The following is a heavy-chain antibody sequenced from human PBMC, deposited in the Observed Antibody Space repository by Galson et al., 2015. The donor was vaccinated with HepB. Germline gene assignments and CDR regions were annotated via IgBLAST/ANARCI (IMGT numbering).Heavy chain of an antibody. V-gene: IGHV1-46*01. Sequence: SVKVSCKAYGHTFTSYSIHWVRQAPGQGLESMGIINPSDGSTSYTQKFQGRFTMTRDTSTSTVYMDLSSLRSEDTAVYYCASGRGGPSFSMDYWGQGGLVTVSS. CDR3: ASGRGGPSFSMDY. J-gene: IGHJ4*02. D-gene: IGHD2-15*01. CDR1: GHTFTSYS. CDR2: INPSDGST.